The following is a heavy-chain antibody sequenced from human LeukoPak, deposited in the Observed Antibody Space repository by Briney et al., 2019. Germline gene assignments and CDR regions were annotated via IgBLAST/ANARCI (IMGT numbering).Heavy chain of an antibody. CDR3: AKVGDGGNHLSFFDY. CDR1: RFTFSAYV. V-gene: IGHV3-23*01. J-gene: IGHJ4*02. CDR2: ISARGGSA. Sequence: GGSLRLSCAASRFTFSAYVMSWVRQAPGKGLEWVSDISARGGSADYADSVKGRFTFSRDNSKNTLYLQMNSLRAEDTAVYHCAKVGDGGNHLSFFDYWGQGALVTVSS. D-gene: IGHD1-14*01.